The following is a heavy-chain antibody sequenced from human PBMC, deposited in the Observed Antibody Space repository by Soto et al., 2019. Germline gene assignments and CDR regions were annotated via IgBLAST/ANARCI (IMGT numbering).Heavy chain of an antibody. V-gene: IGHV3-21*01. CDR1: GFTFSSYS. CDR2: ISSSGSYI. J-gene: IGHJ5*02. D-gene: IGHD3-10*01. Sequence: PGGSLRLSCAASGFTFSSYSMNWVRQAPGKGLEWVSSISSSGSYIYYADSVKGRFTISRDNAKNSLYLQMNSLRAEDTAVYYCASPGERWFQSAWGQEPLVTVPS. CDR3: ASPGERWFQSA.